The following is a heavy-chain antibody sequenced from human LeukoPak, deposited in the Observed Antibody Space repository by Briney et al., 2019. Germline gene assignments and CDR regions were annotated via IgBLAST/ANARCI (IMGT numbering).Heavy chain of an antibody. D-gene: IGHD1-26*01. Sequence: GAPVKVSCKASGGTFSSYAISWGRQAPGQGLEWMGGIIPIFGTANYAQKFQGRVTITTDESTSTAYMELSSLRSEDTAVYYCARGSGSYRFDYWGQGTLVTVSS. CDR3: ARGSGSYRFDY. CDR1: GGTFSSYA. V-gene: IGHV1-69*05. J-gene: IGHJ4*02. CDR2: IIPIFGTA.